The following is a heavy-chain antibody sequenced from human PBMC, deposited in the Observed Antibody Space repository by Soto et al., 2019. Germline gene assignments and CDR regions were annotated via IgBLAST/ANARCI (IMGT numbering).Heavy chain of an antibody. Sequence: SETLSLTCSVSSGSISNYYWSWIRQPAGGGLEWIGRIYSSGTTDYNPSLQSRLTMSVDTSKNHLFLKLKSVTAADTAVYYCAREKDYYHSAMDVWGQGTTVTVSS. CDR2: IYSSGTT. V-gene: IGHV4-4*07. CDR3: AREKDYYHSAMDV. J-gene: IGHJ6*02. CDR1: SGSISNYY.